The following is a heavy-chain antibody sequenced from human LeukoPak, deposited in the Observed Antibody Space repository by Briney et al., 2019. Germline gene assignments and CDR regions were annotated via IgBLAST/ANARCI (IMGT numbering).Heavy chain of an antibody. CDR3: ASALFYYYDSSGWDY. J-gene: IGHJ4*02. D-gene: IGHD3-22*01. CDR1: GGTFSSYA. CDR2: IIPIFGTA. V-gene: IGHV1-69*13. Sequence: ASVKVSCKASGGTFSSYAIGWVRQAPGQGLEWMGGIIPIFGTANYAQKFQGRVTITADESTSTAYMELSSLRSEDTAVYYCASALFYYYDSSGWDYWGQGTLVTVSS.